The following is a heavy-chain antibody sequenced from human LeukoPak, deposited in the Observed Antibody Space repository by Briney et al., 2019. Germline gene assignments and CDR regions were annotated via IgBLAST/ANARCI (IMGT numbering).Heavy chain of an antibody. J-gene: IGHJ6*02. V-gene: IGHV3-33*01. CDR3: ARDRGSREDGMDV. CDR2: IWYDGSNN. CDR1: GFTFSNYG. D-gene: IGHD1-26*01. Sequence: GRSLRLSCAASGFTFSNYGLHWVRQAPGKGLEWVAVIWYDGSNNYYADSVKGRFTISRDNSKNTMYLQMNTLRAEDTAVYNCARDRGSREDGMDVWGQGTTVTVSS.